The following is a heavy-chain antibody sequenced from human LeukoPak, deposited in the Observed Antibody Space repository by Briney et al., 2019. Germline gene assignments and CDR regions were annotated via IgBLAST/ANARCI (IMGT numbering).Heavy chain of an antibody. CDR1: GFTFSSYS. D-gene: IGHD4-17*01. J-gene: IGHJ4*02. CDR3: ATYGATNY. V-gene: IGHV3-48*02. CDR2: ISSSSTI. Sequence: PGGSLRLSCAASGFTFSSYSMNWVRQAPGKGLEWVSYISSSSTIYYADSVKGRFTISRDNAKNSLYLQMISLRDEDTAVYYCATYGATNYWGQGTLVTVSS.